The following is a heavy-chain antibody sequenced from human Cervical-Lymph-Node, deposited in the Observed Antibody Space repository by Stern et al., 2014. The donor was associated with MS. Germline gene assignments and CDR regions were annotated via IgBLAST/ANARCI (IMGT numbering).Heavy chain of an antibody. CDR1: GYNFIAQW. V-gene: IGHV5-51*03. Sequence: EVHLVESGAEVKKPGESLKISCEGFGYNFIAQWIGWVRQMPGKGLEYMGIIHPGDSDTRYTSSFQGHITLSVDRSISTAFLQWSSLKASDTGIYYCASAGTGGRFVWGQGTTGTVSS. CDR2: IHPGDSDT. J-gene: IGHJ6*02. D-gene: IGHD3-16*01. CDR3: ASAGTGGRFV.